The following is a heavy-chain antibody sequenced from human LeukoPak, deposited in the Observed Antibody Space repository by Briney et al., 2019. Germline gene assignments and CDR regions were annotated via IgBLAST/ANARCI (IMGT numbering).Heavy chain of an antibody. CDR2: IWYDGSTK. Sequence: GGSLRLSCAASGFTFSNYGMHWVRQSPGKGLEWVSVIWYDGSTKYYADSVKGRFTISRDNPKNTLYLQMNSLRAEDTAVYYCVRGVLTGGHSFDSWGQGTLVTVSS. CDR3: VRGVLTGGHSFDS. D-gene: IGHD3-9*01. CDR1: GFTFSNYG. V-gene: IGHV3-33*01. J-gene: IGHJ4*02.